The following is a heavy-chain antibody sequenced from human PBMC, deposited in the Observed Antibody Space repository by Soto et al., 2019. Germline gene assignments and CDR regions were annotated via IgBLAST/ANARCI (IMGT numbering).Heavy chain of an antibody. J-gene: IGHJ4*02. Sequence: GASVKVSCKASGYTFSDHDINWVRQASGQGPEWLGWMNPNGGDTGYAQNFQGRVTMTRDTSKRTAYMELSSLRSEDTAVYYCARVGGNWNDDYFDYWGQGTLVTVSS. V-gene: IGHV1-8*01. D-gene: IGHD1-1*01. CDR3: ARVGGNWNDDYFDY. CDR1: GYTFSDHD. CDR2: MNPNGGDT.